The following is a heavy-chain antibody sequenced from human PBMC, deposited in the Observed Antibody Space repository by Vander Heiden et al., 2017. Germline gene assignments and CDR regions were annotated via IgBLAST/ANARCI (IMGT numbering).Heavy chain of an antibody. CDR1: GYTLSNYE. CDR2: MDPKTGKT. V-gene: IGHV1-8*01. D-gene: IGHD2-2*01. J-gene: IGHJ4*02. Sequence: QEQLVQSGAEVKKPGASVQGSCKASGYTLSNYEINWVRQAAGHGLEWVGWMDPKTGKTGYAQKFQGRVTMTRNTSISTVYMELSSLRSEDTAVYYCARYCSSTSCYKFDSWGQGTLVSVSS. CDR3: ARYCSSTSCYKFDS.